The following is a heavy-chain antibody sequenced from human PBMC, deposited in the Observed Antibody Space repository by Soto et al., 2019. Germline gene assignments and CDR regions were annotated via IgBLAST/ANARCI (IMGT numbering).Heavy chain of an antibody. D-gene: IGHD6-6*01. V-gene: IGHV4-31*02. CDR2: IYYSGNS. J-gene: IGHJ3*02. CDR1: GGSISNDAYY. CDR3: ARVGISSSDAFDI. Sequence: SETLSLTCTVSGGSISNDAYYWSWLRQHPGGGLEWIGYIYYSGNSYYNPSLKSQLAISVDTSKNQFSLELTSVTAADTALYYCARVGISSSDAFDIWGQGTKVTVSS.